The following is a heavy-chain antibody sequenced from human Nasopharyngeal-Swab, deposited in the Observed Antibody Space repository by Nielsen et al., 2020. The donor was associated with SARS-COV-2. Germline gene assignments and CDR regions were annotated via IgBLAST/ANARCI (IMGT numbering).Heavy chain of an antibody. D-gene: IGHD6-19*01. J-gene: IGHJ6*02. CDR3: ARGTCDSSGWRPGMDV. Sequence: WVRQAPGQGLEWMGIINPSGGSTSYAQKFQGRVTMNRDTCTSTVYMELSSLRSEYTAVYYCARGTCDSSGWRPGMDVWGQGTTVTVSS. V-gene: IGHV1-46*01. CDR2: INPSGGST.